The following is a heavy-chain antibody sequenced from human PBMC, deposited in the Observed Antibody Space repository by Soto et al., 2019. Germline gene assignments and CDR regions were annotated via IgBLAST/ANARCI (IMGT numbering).Heavy chain of an antibody. D-gene: IGHD6-19*01. J-gene: IGHJ3*02. CDR3: ASRIAVAVAAFDI. CDR2: IYYSGST. CDR1: GGSISSSSYY. V-gene: IGHV4-39*01. Sequence: WETLSLTCTVSGGSISSSSYYWGWIRQPPGKGLEWIGSIYYSGSTYYNPSLKSRVTISVDTSKNQFSLKLSSVTAADTAVYYCASRIAVAVAAFDIWGQGTMVTVSS.